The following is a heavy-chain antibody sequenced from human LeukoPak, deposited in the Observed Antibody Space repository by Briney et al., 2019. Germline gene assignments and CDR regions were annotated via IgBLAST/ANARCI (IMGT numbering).Heavy chain of an antibody. Sequence: GGSLRLSCASSGFTVSTNDMSWVRQAPGKGLEWVSVIYSGDTTFYADSARGKFTISRDNSKNTLYLQMNSLRAEDTAVYYCASMLRSSSGYYFDYWGQGTLVTVSS. V-gene: IGHV3-66*01. CDR1: GFTVSTND. J-gene: IGHJ4*02. CDR3: ASMLRSSSGYYFDY. CDR2: IYSGDTT. D-gene: IGHD3-10*01.